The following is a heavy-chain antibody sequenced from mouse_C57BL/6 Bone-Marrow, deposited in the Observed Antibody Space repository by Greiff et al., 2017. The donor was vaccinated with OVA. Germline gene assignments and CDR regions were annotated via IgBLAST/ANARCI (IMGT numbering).Heavy chain of an antibody. Sequence: QVQLKQSGAELVRPGASVTLSCKASGYTFTDYEMHWVKQTPGHGLEWIGAIDPETGGTAYNQKFKGKAILTADKSSSTAYMELRSLTSEDSAVYYCTRGYSNYYAMDYWGQGTSVTVSS. CDR1: GYTFTDYE. J-gene: IGHJ4*01. V-gene: IGHV1-15*01. D-gene: IGHD2-5*01. CDR3: TRGYSNYYAMDY. CDR2: IDPETGGT.